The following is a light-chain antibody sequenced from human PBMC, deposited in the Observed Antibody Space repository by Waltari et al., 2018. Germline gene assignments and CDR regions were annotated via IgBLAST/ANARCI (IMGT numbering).Light chain of an antibody. CDR1: QSLVDGGGNKF. CDR2: QIS. V-gene: IGKV2-28*01. J-gene: IGKJ2*01. CDR3: MQALHPPYT. Sequence: DIVMTQSPLSLPVTPGQPAPIPCTSSQSLVDGGGNKFLDWYLQKPGQSPQLLIYQISNRASGVPDRISGSGSDTDFTLKITRVEAEDVGVYYCMQALHPPYTFGQGTKLEIK.